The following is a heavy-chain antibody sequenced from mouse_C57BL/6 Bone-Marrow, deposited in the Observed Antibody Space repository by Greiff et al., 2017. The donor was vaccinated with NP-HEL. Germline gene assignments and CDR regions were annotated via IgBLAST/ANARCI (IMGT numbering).Heavy chain of an antibody. Sequence: EVKLVESGGGLVQPGGSLKLSCAASGFTFSDYYMYWVRQTPEKRLEWVAYISNGGGSTYYPDTVKGRFTISRDNAKNTLYLQMSRLKSEDTAMYYCARQGKVYGKGYAMDYWGQGTSVTVSS. CDR3: ARQGKVYGKGYAMDY. D-gene: IGHD2-1*01. CDR2: ISNGGGST. CDR1: GFTFSDYY. J-gene: IGHJ4*01. V-gene: IGHV5-12*01.